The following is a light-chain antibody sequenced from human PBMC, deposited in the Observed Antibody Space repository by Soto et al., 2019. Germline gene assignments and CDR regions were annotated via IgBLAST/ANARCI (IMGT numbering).Light chain of an antibody. CDR3: TSYSGSNIFI. V-gene: IGLV2-8*01. J-gene: IGLJ2*01. CDR1: SSDVGDYNY. CDR2: EVS. Sequence: QSVLTQPPSASGSPGQSVTISCTGTSSDVGDYNYVSWYQQHPGKAPKLMIYEVSKRPSGVPDRFSGSKSGNTASLTVSGLQAEDEADYYCTSYSGSNIFIFGGGTKLTVL.